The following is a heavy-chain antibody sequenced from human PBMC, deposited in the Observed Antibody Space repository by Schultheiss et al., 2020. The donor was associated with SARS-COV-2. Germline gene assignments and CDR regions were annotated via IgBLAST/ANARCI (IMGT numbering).Heavy chain of an antibody. Sequence: GGSLRLSCAASGFTFSSYGMHWVRQAPGKGLEWVSAISGSGENTFYADSVKGRFTISRDNSKSTLYLQMNSLRPEDTAVYYCARRDYYDSSGYAALFDSWGQGTLVTVSS. CDR2: ISGSGENT. V-gene: IGHV3-23*01. CDR1: GFTFSSYG. D-gene: IGHD3-22*01. J-gene: IGHJ4*02. CDR3: ARRDYYDSSGYAALFDS.